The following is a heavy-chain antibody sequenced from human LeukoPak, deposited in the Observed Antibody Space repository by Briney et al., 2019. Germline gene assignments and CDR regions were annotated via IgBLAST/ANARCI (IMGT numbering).Heavy chain of an antibody. CDR2: ISSSGSTI. Sequence: GGSLRLSCAASGFTFSDYYMSWIRQAPGKGLEWVSYISSSGSTIYYADSVKGRFTISRDNAKNSPYLQMNSLRAVDTAVYYCARHGWGYYDSSGRRPLHWGQGTLVTVSS. D-gene: IGHD3-22*01. J-gene: IGHJ4*02. V-gene: IGHV3-11*01. CDR1: GFTFSDYY. CDR3: ARHGWGYYDSSGRRPLH.